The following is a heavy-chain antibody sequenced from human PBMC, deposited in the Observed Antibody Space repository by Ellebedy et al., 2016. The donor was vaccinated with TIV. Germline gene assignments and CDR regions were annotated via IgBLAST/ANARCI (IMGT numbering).Heavy chain of an antibody. V-gene: IGHV4-34*01. CDR3: ARGPKPRFLEWLSRNWFDP. J-gene: IGHJ5*02. D-gene: IGHD3-3*01. CDR2: INHSGSP. Sequence: SETLSLXXAVYGGSFSGHYWSWIRQPPGKGPEWIGEINHSGSPNYNPSLKSRVTISVDTSKNQFSLKLSSVTAADTAVYYCARGPKPRFLEWLSRNWFDPWGQGTLVTVSS. CDR1: GGSFSGHY.